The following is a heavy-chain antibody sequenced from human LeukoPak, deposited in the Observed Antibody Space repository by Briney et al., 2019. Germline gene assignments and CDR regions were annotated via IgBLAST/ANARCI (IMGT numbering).Heavy chain of an antibody. V-gene: IGHV3-7*01. Sequence: GRSLRLSCAVSGFTFTDYWMNWVRQAPGKGPEWVASIRQDGSEKTYVDSVKGRFTISRGNTKNSLSLQLNGLRAEDTAVYYCARDGTAAGLYFDLWGQRTLVTVSS. D-gene: IGHD6-13*01. CDR1: GFTFTDYW. CDR2: IRQDGSEK. CDR3: ARDGTAAGLYFDL. J-gene: IGHJ4*01.